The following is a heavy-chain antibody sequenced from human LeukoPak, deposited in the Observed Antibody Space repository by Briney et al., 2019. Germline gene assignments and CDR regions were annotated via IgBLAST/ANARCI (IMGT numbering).Heavy chain of an antibody. D-gene: IGHD6-19*01. V-gene: IGHV3-21*04. CDR2: ISSSSSYI. CDR3: AKGLSGYSSGWPFDY. CDR1: GFTFSSYS. J-gene: IGHJ4*02. Sequence: GGSLRLSCAASGFTFSSYSMNWVRQAPGKGLEWVSSISSSSSYIYYADSVKGRFTISRDNAKNSLYLQMSSLRAEDTAIYYCAKGLSGYSSGWPFDYWGRGTLVTVSS.